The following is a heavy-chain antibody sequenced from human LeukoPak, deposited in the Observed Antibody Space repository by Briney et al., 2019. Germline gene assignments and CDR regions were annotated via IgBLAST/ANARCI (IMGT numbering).Heavy chain of an antibody. CDR2: TRSRIYGAAP. CDR1: AFTFRDYG. J-gene: IGHJ4*02. V-gene: IGHV3-49*04. D-gene: IGHD3-10*01. Sequence: GGSLRLSCLTSAFTFRDYGLGWVRQAPGMGLEWVSFTRSRIYGAAPEYAASVRGRFSVSRDDSESIAYLQMNNLKSEDTAVYYCARGQTVSGAKYYFDFWSPGTLVTVSS. CDR3: ARGQTVSGAKYYFDF.